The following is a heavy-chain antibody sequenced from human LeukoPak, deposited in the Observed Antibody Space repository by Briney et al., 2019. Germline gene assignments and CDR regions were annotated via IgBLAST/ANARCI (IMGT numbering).Heavy chain of an antibody. CDR3: ARAKYSSSPPEY. CDR1: GGSISSYY. V-gene: IGHV4-59*01. CDR2: IYYSGST. Sequence: SETLSLTCTVSGGSISSYYWSWIRQPPGEGLEWIGYIYYSGSTNYNPSPKSRVTISVDTSKNQFSLKLSSVTAADTAVYYCARAKYSSSPPEYWGQGTLVTVSS. D-gene: IGHD6-6*01. J-gene: IGHJ4*02.